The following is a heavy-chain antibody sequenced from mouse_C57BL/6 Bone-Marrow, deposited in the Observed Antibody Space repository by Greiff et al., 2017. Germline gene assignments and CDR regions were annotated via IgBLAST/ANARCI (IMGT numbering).Heavy chain of an antibody. V-gene: IGHV5-6*01. CDR3: ARGPYYYGSPYYAMDY. Sequence: EVKLVESGGDLVKPGGSLKLSCAASGFTFSSYGMSWVRQTPDKRLEWVATISSGGSYTYYPDSVKGRFTISRDNAKNTLYLQMSSLKSEDTAMYYCARGPYYYGSPYYAMDYWGQGTSVTVSS. D-gene: IGHD1-1*01. CDR1: GFTFSSYG. CDR2: ISSGGSYT. J-gene: IGHJ4*01.